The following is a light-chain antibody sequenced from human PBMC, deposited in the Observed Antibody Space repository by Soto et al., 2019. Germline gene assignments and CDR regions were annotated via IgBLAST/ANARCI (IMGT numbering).Light chain of an antibody. CDR2: DVS. J-gene: IGKJ1*01. V-gene: IGKV1-5*01. CDR3: QQYHSHRT. Sequence: QMTISPATVSLNVGDRVTITCRASQSISKWLAWYQQKPGKAPKLLMYDVSSLESGVPSRFSGSGSGTEFTLTISCLQSDDFATYSRQQYHSHRTFGQGTKVDIK. CDR1: QSISKW.